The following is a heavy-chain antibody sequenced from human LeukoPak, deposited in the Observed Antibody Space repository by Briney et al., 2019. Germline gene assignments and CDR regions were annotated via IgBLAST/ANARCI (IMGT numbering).Heavy chain of an antibody. Sequence: GASVKVSCKASGYTFTNYGISWVRQAPGQGLEWMGWISAYNGKTNYAQKSKGRVTMTTDTSTSTAYMELRSLRSDDAAVYYCARDRGTVARTYDMGVWGKGTTVTVSS. CDR3: ARDRGTVARTYDMGV. CDR1: GYTFTNYG. D-gene: IGHD6-6*01. V-gene: IGHV1-18*01. J-gene: IGHJ6*03. CDR2: ISAYNGKT.